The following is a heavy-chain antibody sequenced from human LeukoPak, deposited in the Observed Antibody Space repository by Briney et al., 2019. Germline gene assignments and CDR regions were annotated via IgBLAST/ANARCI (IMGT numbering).Heavy chain of an antibody. CDR3: ARDRSHYYDSSGYYYTPDAFDI. CDR1: GYTFTSYY. CDR2: INPSGGST. D-gene: IGHD3-22*01. J-gene: IGHJ3*02. V-gene: IGHV1-46*01. Sequence: GASVKVSCTASGYTFTSYYMHWVRQAPGQGLEWMGIINPSGGSTSYAQKFQGRVTMTRDTSTSTVYMELSSLRSEDTAVYYCARDRSHYYDSSGYYYTPDAFDIWGQGTMVTVSS.